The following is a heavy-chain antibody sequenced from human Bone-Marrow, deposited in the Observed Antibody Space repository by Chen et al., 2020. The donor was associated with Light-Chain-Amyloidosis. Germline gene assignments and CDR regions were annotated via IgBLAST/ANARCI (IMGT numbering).Heavy chain of an antibody. CDR1: GYTFLNYW. D-gene: IGHD5-12*01. J-gene: IGHJ4*02. CDR3: ARRRDGYNFDY. CDR2: IYPDASDA. Sequence: EGQLEQSGQEVKKHGESMKISGKGSGYTFLNYWIGWVCQMPGKGLEWMGVIYPDASDARYSPSFEGQVTISADKSITTAYLQWRSLKASDTAMYYCARRRDGYNFDYWGQGTLVTVSS. V-gene: IGHV5-51*01.